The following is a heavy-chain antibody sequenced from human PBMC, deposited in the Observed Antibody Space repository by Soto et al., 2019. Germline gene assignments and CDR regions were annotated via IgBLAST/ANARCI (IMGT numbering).Heavy chain of an antibody. Sequence: EVQLVESGGGLVQPGGSLRLSCAASGFTFSRYSMNWVRQAPGKGREWVSYISSSSSSIYYADSVKGRFTISRDNAKNSLYLQMNSLRDEDTAVYYCARDLEYYDFWSGYLDYWGQGTLVTVSS. V-gene: IGHV3-48*02. CDR1: GFTFSRYS. CDR3: ARDLEYYDFWSGYLDY. CDR2: ISSSSSSI. J-gene: IGHJ4*02. D-gene: IGHD3-3*01.